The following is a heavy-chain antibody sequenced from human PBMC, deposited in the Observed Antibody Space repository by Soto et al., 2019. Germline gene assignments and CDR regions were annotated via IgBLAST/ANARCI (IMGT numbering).Heavy chain of an antibody. Sequence: EVQLVESGGGLVQPGGSLRLSCAASGFTFRHFWMNWVRQAPGKGLEWVANIKSDGSEKYYADSVKGRFTFSRDNAKNTLYQQMDSLRVEDTAVYYCARCRSYGMEGVERVVDIWGQGTKVTVSS. V-gene: IGHV3-7*03. CDR1: GFTFRHFW. D-gene: IGHD1-26*01. J-gene: IGHJ3*02. CDR2: IKSDGSEK. CDR3: ARCRSYGMEGVERVVDI.